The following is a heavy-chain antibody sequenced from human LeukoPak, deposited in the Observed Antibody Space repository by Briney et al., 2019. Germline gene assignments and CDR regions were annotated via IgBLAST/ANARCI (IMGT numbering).Heavy chain of an antibody. CDR3: ARHYWLGFSGGSCYSD. J-gene: IGHJ4*02. D-gene: IGHD2-15*01. Sequence: AGESLKISCKGSGYSFTSYWIGWVRQMPGKGLEWMGIIYPGDSDTRYSPSFQGQVTISADKSISTAYLQWSSLKASDTAMYYCARHYWLGFSGGSCYSDWGQGTLVTVSS. V-gene: IGHV5-51*01. CDR1: GYSFTSYW. CDR2: IYPGDSDT.